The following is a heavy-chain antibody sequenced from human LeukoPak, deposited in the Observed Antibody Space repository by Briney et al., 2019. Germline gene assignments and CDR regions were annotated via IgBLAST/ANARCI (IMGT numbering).Heavy chain of an antibody. CDR1: GFTFSSYW. V-gene: IGHV3-7*03. CDR2: MKQDGSEK. Sequence: PGGSLRLSCAASGFTFSSYWMSWVRQAPGKGLEWVANMKQDGSEKYYVDSVKGRFTISRDNAKNSLYLQMNSLRAEDTAVYYCARDGAAAGTRYNYGMDVWGKGTTVTVSS. CDR3: ARDGAAAGTRYNYGMDV. J-gene: IGHJ6*04. D-gene: IGHD6-13*01.